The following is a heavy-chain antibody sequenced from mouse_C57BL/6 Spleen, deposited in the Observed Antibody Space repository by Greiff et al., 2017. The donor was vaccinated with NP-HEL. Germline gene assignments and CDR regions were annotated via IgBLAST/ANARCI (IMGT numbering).Heavy chain of an antibody. Sequence: EVKLQESGGGLVKPGGSLKLSCAASGFTFSSYAMSWVRQTPEKRLEWVATISDGGSYTYYPDNVKGRFTISRDNAKNNLYLQMSHLKSEDTAMYYCAREDYYFDYWGQGATLTVSS. CDR1: GFTFSSYA. J-gene: IGHJ2*01. CDR2: ISDGGSYT. V-gene: IGHV5-4*01. CDR3: AREDYYFDY.